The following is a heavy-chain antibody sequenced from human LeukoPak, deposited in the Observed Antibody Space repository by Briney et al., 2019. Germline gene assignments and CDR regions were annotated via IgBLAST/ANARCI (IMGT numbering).Heavy chain of an antibody. CDR1: GFTVSTNY. J-gene: IGHJ4*02. CDR3: AREGLGYDFDY. D-gene: IGHD3-3*01. Sequence: PGGSLRLSCAASGFTVSTNYMSWVRQAPGQGLEWVSVIYAGGNTYYAASGKGRFSISRDSSRNTLYLQMNSLRTEDTAVYYCAREGLGYDFDYWGQGTLVTVSS. CDR2: IYAGGNT. V-gene: IGHV3-66*02.